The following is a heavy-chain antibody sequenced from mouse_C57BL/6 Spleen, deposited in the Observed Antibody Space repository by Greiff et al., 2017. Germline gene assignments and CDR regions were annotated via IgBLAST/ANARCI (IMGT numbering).Heavy chain of an antibody. CDR3: ARGGRDY. V-gene: IGHV1-69*01. CDR1: GYTFPSYW. D-gene: IGHD1-1*02. CDR2: IDPSDSYT. Sequence: QVQLQQPGAELVMPGASVKLSCKASGYTFPSYWMHWVKQRPGQGLEWIGEIDPSDSYTNYNQKFKGKSTLTVDKTSSPAYMQLGSLRSEDSAVYYCARGGRDYWGQGTTLTVSS. J-gene: IGHJ2*01.